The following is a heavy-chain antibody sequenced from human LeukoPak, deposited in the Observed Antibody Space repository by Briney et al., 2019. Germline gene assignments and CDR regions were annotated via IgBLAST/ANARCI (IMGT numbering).Heavy chain of an antibody. CDR3: ARVEATYWYFDL. J-gene: IGHJ2*01. V-gene: IGHV4-59*01. CDR1: GGSISSYY. CDR2: IYYSGST. Sequence: SETLSLTCTVSGGSISSYYWSWIRQPPGKGLEWIGYIYYSGSTNYNPSLKSRVTISVDTSKNQFSLKLGSVTAADTAVYYCARVEATYWYFDLWGRGTLVTVSS.